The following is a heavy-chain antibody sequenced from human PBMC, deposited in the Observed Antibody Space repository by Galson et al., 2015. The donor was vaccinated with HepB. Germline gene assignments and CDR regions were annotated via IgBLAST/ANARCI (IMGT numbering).Heavy chain of an antibody. CDR1: DVSVSSGSYY. Sequence: ETLSLTCSVSDVSVSSGSYYWSWIRQSLGKRLDWIGNIYYSGDTNYNPSLQSRVTISLDTSKNQFSLKLSSATAADTAVYYCARLRGGSAPFDYWGQGALVTVSS. CDR3: ARLRGGSAPFDY. D-gene: IGHD3-16*01. J-gene: IGHJ4*02. CDR2: IYYSGDT. V-gene: IGHV4-61*01.